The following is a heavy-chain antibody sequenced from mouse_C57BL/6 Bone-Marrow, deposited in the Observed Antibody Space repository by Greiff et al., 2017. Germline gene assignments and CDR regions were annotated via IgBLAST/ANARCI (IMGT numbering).Heavy chain of an antibody. CDR2: ISSGGSYT. Sequence: EVMLVESGGDLVKPGGSLKLSCAASGFTFSSYGMSWVRPTPDKRLEWVATISSGGSYTYYPDSVKGRFTISRDNAKNTLYLHMSSLKSEDTAMYYCARHGAMIKYFDYWGQGTTLTVSS. J-gene: IGHJ2*01. V-gene: IGHV5-6*02. D-gene: IGHD2-4*01. CDR3: ARHGAMIKYFDY. CDR1: GFTFSSYG.